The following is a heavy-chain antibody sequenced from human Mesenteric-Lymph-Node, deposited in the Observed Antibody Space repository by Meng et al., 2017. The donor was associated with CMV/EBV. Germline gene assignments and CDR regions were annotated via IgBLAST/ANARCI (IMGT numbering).Heavy chain of an antibody. CDR3: AKDSSSTSLDY. CDR1: GFTFSSYG. V-gene: IGHV3-33*06. Sequence: GGFLRLSCAASGFTFSSYGMHWVRQAPGKGLEWVAVIWYDGSNKYYADSVKGRFTISRDNSKNTLYLQMNSLRAEDTAVYYCAKDSSSTSLDYWGQGTLVTVSS. J-gene: IGHJ4*02. CDR2: IWYDGSNK. D-gene: IGHD2-2*01.